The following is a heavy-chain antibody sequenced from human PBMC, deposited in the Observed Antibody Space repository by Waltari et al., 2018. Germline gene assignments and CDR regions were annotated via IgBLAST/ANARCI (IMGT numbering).Heavy chain of an antibody. D-gene: IGHD3-3*01. CDR2: IYTSGST. CDR1: GGSISSYY. CDR3: ARDRSGSVLRFLEWLSHPIWFDP. J-gene: IGHJ5*02. Sequence: QVQLQESGPGLVKPSETLSLTCTVSGGSISSYYWSWIRPPAGKGLEWIGRIYTSGSTNYNPSLKSRVTMSVDTSKNQFSLKLSSVTAADTAVYYCARDRSGSVLRFLEWLSHPIWFDPWGQGTLVTVSS. V-gene: IGHV4-4*07.